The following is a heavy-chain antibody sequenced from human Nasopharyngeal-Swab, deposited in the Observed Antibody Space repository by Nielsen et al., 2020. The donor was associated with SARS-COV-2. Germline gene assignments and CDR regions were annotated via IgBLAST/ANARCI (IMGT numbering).Heavy chain of an antibody. CDR3: ARDLYSGNFYNYFYAMDV. D-gene: IGHD1-26*01. CDR2: INPNSGGT. V-gene: IGHV1-2*02. J-gene: IGHJ6*01. Sequence: ASVKVSCKASGYTFTGYSMHWVRQAPGQGLEWMGWINPNSGGTKYAQKFQGRVTMTRDTSISTAYMELSRLRSDDTAVYYCARDLYSGNFYNYFYAMDVWGQGTTVTVSS. CDR1: GYTFTGYS.